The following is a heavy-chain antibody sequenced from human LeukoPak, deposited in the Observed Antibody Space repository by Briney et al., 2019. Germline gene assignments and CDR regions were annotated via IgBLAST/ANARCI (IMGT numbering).Heavy chain of an antibody. D-gene: IGHD3-10*01. Sequence: GGSLRLSCAASGFTFSNAWMSWVRQAPGKGLEWVGRIKSKTDGGTTDYAAPVKGRFTISRDDSKNTLYLQMNSLKTEDTAVYYCTVDYYGSETDAFDIWGQGTMVTVSS. CDR1: GFTFSNAW. CDR2: IKSKTDGGTT. J-gene: IGHJ3*02. V-gene: IGHV3-15*01. CDR3: TVDYYGSETDAFDI.